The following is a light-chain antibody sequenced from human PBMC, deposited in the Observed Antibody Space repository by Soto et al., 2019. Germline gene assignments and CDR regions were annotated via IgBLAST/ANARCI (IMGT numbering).Light chain of an antibody. CDR3: SSYTTSSTPVV. Sequence: QSVLTQPASVSGSPGQSITISCTGTSSDVGGSNSVSWYQQHPDKAPKLLIYDVSNRPSGVSNRFSGSTSGNTASLTISGLQAEYEADYYCSSYTTSSTPVVFGGGTQLTVL. V-gene: IGLV2-14*01. J-gene: IGLJ2*01. CDR2: DVS. CDR1: SSDVGGSNS.